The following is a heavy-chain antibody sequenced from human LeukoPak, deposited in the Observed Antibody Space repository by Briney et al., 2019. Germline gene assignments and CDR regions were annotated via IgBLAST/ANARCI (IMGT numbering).Heavy chain of an antibody. J-gene: IGHJ4*02. Sequence: SETLSLTCAVYGGSFSGYYWSWIRQPPGEGLEWIGEINHSGSTNYNPSLKSRVTISVDTSKNQFSLKLSSVTAAGTAVYYCARGPHTGVNYYDSSGYYYWGQGTLVTVSS. CDR1: GGSFSGYY. CDR2: INHSGST. CDR3: ARGPHTGVNYYDSSGYYY. V-gene: IGHV4-34*01. D-gene: IGHD3-22*01.